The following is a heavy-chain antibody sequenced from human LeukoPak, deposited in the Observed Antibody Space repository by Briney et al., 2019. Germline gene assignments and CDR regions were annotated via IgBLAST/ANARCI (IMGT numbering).Heavy chain of an antibody. Sequence: SETPSLTCTVSGGSISSYYWGLIREPPGKGLEGIGYIYYSGSTNYNPSLKSRVTISVDTSKNQFSLKLSSVTAADTAVYYCARRAGSGSYPMDVWGQGTTVTVSS. CDR1: GGSISSYY. CDR3: ARRAGSGSYPMDV. V-gene: IGHV4-59*08. D-gene: IGHD3-10*01. J-gene: IGHJ6*02. CDR2: IYYSGST.